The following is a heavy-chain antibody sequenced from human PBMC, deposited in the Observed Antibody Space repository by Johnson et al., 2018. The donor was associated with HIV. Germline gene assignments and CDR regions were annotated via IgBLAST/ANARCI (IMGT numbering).Heavy chain of an antibody. D-gene: IGHD3-10*02. CDR1: GFTFSNAW. J-gene: IGHJ3*02. Sequence: VQLVESGGGLVQPGGSLRLSCAASGFTFSNAWMSWVRQAPGKGLEWVGRIKSKTDGGTTDYAAPVKGRFTISRDDSKNTLYLQMNSLKTEDTAVYCCTTEVACSYAFDIWGQGTMVTVSS. V-gene: IGHV3-15*01. CDR3: TTEVACSYAFDI. CDR2: IKSKTDGGTT.